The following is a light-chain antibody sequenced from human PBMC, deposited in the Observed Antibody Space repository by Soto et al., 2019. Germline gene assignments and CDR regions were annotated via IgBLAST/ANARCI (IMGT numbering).Light chain of an antibody. CDR3: MQALQTPWT. CDR2: LGS. CDR1: QRLLQSNGNTH. J-gene: IGKJ1*01. Sequence: EIVMTQSPLSLPVTPGEPASIACRSSQRLLQSNGNTHLAWYLQKPGQSPQLLIDLGSNRASWVPDRVSGSGSGTDFPLKISRVEAEDVGVYSCMQALQTPWTLGHGTRVELK. V-gene: IGKV2-28*01.